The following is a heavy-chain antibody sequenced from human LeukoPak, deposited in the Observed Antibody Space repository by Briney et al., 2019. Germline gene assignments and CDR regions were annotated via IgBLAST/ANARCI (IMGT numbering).Heavy chain of an antibody. V-gene: IGHV4-39*07. CDR2: IYYSGST. Sequence: SETMSLTCTVSGGSISSYYWGWIRQPPGKGLEWIGGIYYSGSTYYNPSLKSRVTISADTSKTQFSLKLSSVTAADTAVYYWASSSVISSSPYYFDSWGQGTLVTVSS. CDR1: GGSISSYY. CDR3: ASSSVISSSPYYFDS. D-gene: IGHD2-2*01. J-gene: IGHJ4*02.